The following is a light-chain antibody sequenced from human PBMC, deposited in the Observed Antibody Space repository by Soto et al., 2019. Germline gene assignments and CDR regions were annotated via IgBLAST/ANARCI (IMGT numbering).Light chain of an antibody. CDR1: SSDVGGYNY. Sequence: QSVLTQPRSVSGSPGQSVTFSCTGTSSDVGGYNYVSWYQQHPGKAPKLMIYDVSKRPSGVPDRFSGSKSGNTASLTISGLQAEDEADYYCCSYAGSYVVFGGGTKLTVL. V-gene: IGLV2-11*01. CDR3: CSYAGSYVV. J-gene: IGLJ2*01. CDR2: DVS.